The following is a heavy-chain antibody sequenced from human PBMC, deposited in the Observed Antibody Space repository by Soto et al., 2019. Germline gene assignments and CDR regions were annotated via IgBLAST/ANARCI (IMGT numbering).Heavy chain of an antibody. CDR2: ISGSGGST. D-gene: IGHD6-19*01. CDR1: GFSFSSYA. CDR3: AMKEAGNRPFDY. V-gene: IGHV3-23*01. J-gene: IGHJ4*02. Sequence: EVQLLESGGGLVQPGGSLRLSCAASGFSFSSYAMSWVRQAPGKGLEWVSAISGSGGSTYYADSVKGRLTISRDNSKNTLSLQMNSLRAEDTAIYYCAMKEAGNRPFDYWGQGTLVTVSS.